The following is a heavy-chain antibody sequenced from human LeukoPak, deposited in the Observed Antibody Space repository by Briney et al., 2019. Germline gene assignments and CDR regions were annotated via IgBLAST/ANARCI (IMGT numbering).Heavy chain of an antibody. CDR1: GFTFSDYY. CDR2: ISSSGSTI. V-gene: IGHV3-11*01. J-gene: IGHJ4*02. D-gene: IGHD3-22*01. Sequence: GGSLRLSCAASGFTFSDYYMSWIRQAPGKGLEWVSYISSSGSTIYYADSVKGRFTTSRDNAKNSLYLQMNSLRAEDTAVYYCARNYYDSSGYIDYWGQGTLVTVSS. CDR3: ARNYYDSSGYIDY.